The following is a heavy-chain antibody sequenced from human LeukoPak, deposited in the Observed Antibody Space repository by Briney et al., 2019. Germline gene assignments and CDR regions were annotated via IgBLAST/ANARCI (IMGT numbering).Heavy chain of an antibody. CDR1: GGSISRYY. Sequence: PSETPSLTCTVSGGSISRYYWSWIREPAGKGLEWIGGIYTSGSTNYNPSLTSRVTMSVDTSKSPFSLKLRSVTAADTAVFYSARQAYDTGYEAFDIWCQGTIVTVSA. D-gene: IGHD3-16*01. V-gene: IGHV4-4*07. CDR2: IYTSGST. J-gene: IGHJ3*02. CDR3: ARQAYDTGYEAFDI.